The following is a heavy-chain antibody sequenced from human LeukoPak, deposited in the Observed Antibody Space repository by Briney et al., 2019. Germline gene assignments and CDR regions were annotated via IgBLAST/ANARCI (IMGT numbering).Heavy chain of an antibody. V-gene: IGHV4-31*03. Sequence: SETLSLTCTVSGGXISSGGYYWSWIRQHPGKGLEWIGYIYYSGSTYYNPSLKSRVTISVDTSKNQFSLKLSSVTAADTAVYYCARDNGEDFDYWGQGTLVTVSS. CDR1: GGXISSGGYY. CDR2: IYYSGST. D-gene: IGHD2-8*01. J-gene: IGHJ4*02. CDR3: ARDNGEDFDY.